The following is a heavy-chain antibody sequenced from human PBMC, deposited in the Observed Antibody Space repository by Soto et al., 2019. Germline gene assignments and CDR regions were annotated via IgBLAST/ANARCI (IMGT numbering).Heavy chain of an antibody. CDR1: GGSFSTSS. CDR3: ARGHEFGGNSDAYDI. CDR2: ILPIFGTA. J-gene: IGHJ3*02. Sequence: QVLLVQSGAEMKKPGSSVKVSCKASGGSFSTSSINWVRQAXXXXXXXMANILPIFGTADYAQKFQGRLTITADTSTITAYMELRSLFSEDTAVYYCARGHEFGGNSDAYDIWGQGTVVTVSS. V-gene: IGHV1-69*14. D-gene: IGHD2-21*01.